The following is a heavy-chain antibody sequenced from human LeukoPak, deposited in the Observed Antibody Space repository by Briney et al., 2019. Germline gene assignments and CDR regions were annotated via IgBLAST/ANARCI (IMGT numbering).Heavy chain of an antibody. Sequence: SETLSLTCTVSGGSISSSSYYWGWIRQPPGKGLEWIGSIYYSGSTYYNPSLKSRVTISVDTSKNQFSLKLSSVTAADTAVYYCARGVYYYGSGSYYRPSGYYYYGMDVWGQGTTVTVSS. CDR2: IYYSGST. D-gene: IGHD3-10*01. V-gene: IGHV4-39*07. CDR1: GGSISSSSYY. J-gene: IGHJ6*02. CDR3: ARGVYYYGSGSYYRPSGYYYYGMDV.